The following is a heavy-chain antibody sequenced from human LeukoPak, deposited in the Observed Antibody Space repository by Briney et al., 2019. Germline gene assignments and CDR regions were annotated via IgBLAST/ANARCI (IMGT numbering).Heavy chain of an antibody. V-gene: IGHV3-48*03. CDR1: GFTFSSYE. CDR2: ISSSGSTI. CDR3: ASQKGRIAVAVDY. D-gene: IGHD6-19*01. J-gene: IGHJ4*02. Sequence: GGSLRLSCAASGFTFSSYEMNWVRQAPGKGLEWVSYISSSGSTIYYADSVKGRFTISRDNAKNSLYLQMNSMRGKDTAVYYCASQKGRIAVAVDYWGQGTLVTVSS.